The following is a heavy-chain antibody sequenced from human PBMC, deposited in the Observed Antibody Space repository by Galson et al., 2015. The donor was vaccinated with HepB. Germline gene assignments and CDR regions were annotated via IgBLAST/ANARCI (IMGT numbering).Heavy chain of an antibody. CDR1: GFTFSSYS. Sequence: SLRLSCAASGFTFSSYSMNWVRQAPGKGLEWVSSISASSTYIYYAGSMKGRFTISRDNAKNSLYLQVNSLRAEDTAVYYCAGGRSSTSDDAFDIWGQGTMVTVSS. CDR2: ISASSTYI. CDR3: AGGRSSTSDDAFDI. V-gene: IGHV3-21*04. D-gene: IGHD2-2*01. J-gene: IGHJ3*02.